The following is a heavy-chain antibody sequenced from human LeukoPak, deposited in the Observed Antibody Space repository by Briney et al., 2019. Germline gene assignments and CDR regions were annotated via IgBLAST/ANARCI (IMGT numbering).Heavy chain of an antibody. CDR3: ARIHSGYDAFDI. Sequence: SETLSLTCAVYGGSFSGYYWSWIRQPPGKGLEWIGEINHSGSTNYNPSLKSRVTMSVDTSKNQFSLKLSSVTAADTAVYYCARIHSGYDAFDIWGQGTMVTVSS. V-gene: IGHV4-34*01. D-gene: IGHD3-22*01. CDR2: INHSGST. J-gene: IGHJ3*02. CDR1: GGSFSGYY.